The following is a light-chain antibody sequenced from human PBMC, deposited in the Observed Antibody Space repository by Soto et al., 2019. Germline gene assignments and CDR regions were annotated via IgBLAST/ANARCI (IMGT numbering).Light chain of an antibody. Sequence: QSALTQPRSVSGSPGQSVTISCTGTSSDVGNYYYVSWYQQYPGKAPKLIIYDVTDRPSGVSNRFSGSKSGNTASLTISGLQAEDEAEYYCSSYTNINTRACVFGTGTKLTVL. CDR3: SSYTNINTRACV. CDR2: DVT. J-gene: IGLJ1*01. V-gene: IGLV2-14*03. CDR1: SSDVGNYYY.